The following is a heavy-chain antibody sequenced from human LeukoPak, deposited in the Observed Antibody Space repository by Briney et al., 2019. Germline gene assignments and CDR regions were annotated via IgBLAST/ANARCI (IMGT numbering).Heavy chain of an antibody. CDR2: VSGSGGST. D-gene: IGHD6-19*01. J-gene: IGHJ4*02. CDR1: GFTFSNYA. CDR3: ATEPQWLVRIYYFDY. V-gene: IGHV3-23*01. Sequence: PGGSLRLSCAASGFTFSNYAMSWVRQAPGRGLEWVSAVSGSGGSTYYADSVKGRFTISRDNSKNTLYLQMNSLRAEDTAVYYCATEPQWLVRIYYFDYWGQGTLVTVSS.